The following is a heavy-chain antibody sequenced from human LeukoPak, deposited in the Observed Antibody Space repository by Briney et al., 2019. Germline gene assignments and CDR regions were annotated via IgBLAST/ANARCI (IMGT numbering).Heavy chain of an antibody. J-gene: IGHJ4*02. Sequence: SETLSLTCTVSGGSISSYYWSWIRQPPGEGLEWIGYIYYSGSTNYNPSLKSRVTISVDTSKNQFSLKLSSVTAADTAVYYCARDRGGSYYYFDYWGQGTLVTVSS. CDR2: IYYSGST. D-gene: IGHD2-15*01. CDR1: GGSISSYY. CDR3: ARDRGGSYYYFDY. V-gene: IGHV4-59*01.